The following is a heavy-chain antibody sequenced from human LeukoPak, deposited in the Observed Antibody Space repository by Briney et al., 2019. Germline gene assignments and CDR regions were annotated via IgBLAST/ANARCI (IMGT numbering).Heavy chain of an antibody. D-gene: IGHD3-3*01. CDR2: IYYSGST. V-gene: IGHV4-59*08. CDR1: GGSISSYY. Sequence: PSEPLSLTCTVSGGSISSYYWSWLRQPPGKGLEWLGYIYYSGSTNYNPSLKSRVTISVDTSKNQFSLKLSSVTAADPAVYYCARQPRSDPVLRFLEWFGGGAFDIWGQGTMVTVSS. CDR3: ARQPRSDPVLRFLEWFGGGAFDI. J-gene: IGHJ3*02.